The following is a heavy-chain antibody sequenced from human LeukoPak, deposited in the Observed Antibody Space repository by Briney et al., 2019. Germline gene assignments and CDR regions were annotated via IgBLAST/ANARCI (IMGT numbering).Heavy chain of an antibody. CDR1: GGSFSGYF. V-gene: IGHV4-34*01. D-gene: IGHD1-26*01. CDR3: ARALHGGSYFLDY. Sequence: SETLSLTCAVYGGSFSGYFWSYIRQPPGKGLEWLGEISHSGSTNYSPSLKSRVTISVDTSKNQFSLKLSSVTAADTAVYYCARALHGGSYFLDYWDQGTLVTVSS. J-gene: IGHJ4*02. CDR2: ISHSGST.